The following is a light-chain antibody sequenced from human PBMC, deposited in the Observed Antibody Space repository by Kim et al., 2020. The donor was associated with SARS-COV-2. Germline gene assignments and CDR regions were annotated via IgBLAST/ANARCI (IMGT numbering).Light chain of an antibody. V-gene: IGKV3-20*01. J-gene: IGKJ4*01. CDR1: QIISSRF. Sequence: VVLTQSPGTLSLSSGERATLSCRASQIISSRFLAWYQQRPGQVPRLLISDASNRAAGIPDRFSAFGSGTDFTLVISRVEPEDFAVYYCQQYGTSPLTFGGGTKVDIK. CDR2: DAS. CDR3: QQYGTSPLT.